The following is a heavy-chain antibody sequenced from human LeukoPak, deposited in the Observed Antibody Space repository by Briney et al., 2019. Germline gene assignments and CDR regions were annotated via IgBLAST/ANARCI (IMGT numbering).Heavy chain of an antibody. Sequence: GGSLRLSCAASGFTFTNYWMHWVRQAPGMGLVWVSRLPPDELDIIYADSVKGRFTDSRDNARDSLYLQMSSLRDEDTAVYYCARYSWTATSWCWGQGTLVTVSS. V-gene: IGHV3-74*01. D-gene: IGHD2-15*01. CDR2: LPPDELDI. J-gene: IGHJ4*02. CDR3: ARYSWTATSWC. CDR1: GFTFTNYW.